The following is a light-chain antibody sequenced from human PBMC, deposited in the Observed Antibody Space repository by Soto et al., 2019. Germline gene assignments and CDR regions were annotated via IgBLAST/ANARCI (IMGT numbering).Light chain of an antibody. CDR1: SSDIGGYDF. CDR2: EVS. V-gene: IGLV2-14*01. Sequence: QSVLTQPASVSGSPGQSLTISCTGTSSDIGGYDFVSWYRQQPGKAPKLLIYEVSHRPSGVSSRFSASKSGNTASLNISGLQAEDEGDYYCSSYTISSTNVFGTGTKLTVL. J-gene: IGLJ1*01. CDR3: SSYTISSTNV.